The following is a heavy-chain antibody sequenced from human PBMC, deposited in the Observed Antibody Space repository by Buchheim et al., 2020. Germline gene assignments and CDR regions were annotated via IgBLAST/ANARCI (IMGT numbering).Heavy chain of an antibody. CDR1: GGSISSGSYY. Sequence: QVQLQESGPGLVKPSQTLSLTCTVSGGSISSGSYYWSWIRQPAGKGLEWIGSIYYSGSTYYNPSLKSRVTISVGTSKNQFSLKLSSVTAADTAVYYCARHSNNGDYSNNFDYWGQGTL. J-gene: IGHJ4*02. V-gene: IGHV4-39*01. CDR3: ARHSNNGDYSNNFDY. D-gene: IGHD4-17*01. CDR2: IYYSGST.